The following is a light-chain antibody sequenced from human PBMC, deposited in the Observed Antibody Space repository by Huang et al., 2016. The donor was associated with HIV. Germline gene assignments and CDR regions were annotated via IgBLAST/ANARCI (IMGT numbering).Light chain of an antibody. Sequence: EIVMTQSPAVLSMSPGERVTLTCRASHSVVNKLAWYQQKPGRAPRLVIYDTSTRSSGVPARFSGSGSGTNFSLTINSLQSEDLAVYYCQHYNNWPLTFGGGTRVEIK. CDR3: QHYNNWPLT. V-gene: IGKV3-15*01. CDR2: DTS. CDR1: HSVVNK. J-gene: IGKJ4*01.